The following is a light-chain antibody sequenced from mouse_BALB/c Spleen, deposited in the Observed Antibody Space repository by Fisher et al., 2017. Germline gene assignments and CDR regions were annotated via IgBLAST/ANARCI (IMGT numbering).Light chain of an antibody. CDR2: DTS. CDR1: SSVSY. CDR3: QQRSSYPWT. Sequence: IVLTQTPAIMSASPGEKVTMTCSASSSVSYVHWYQQKSGTSPKRWIYDTSKLASGVPVRFSGSGSGTSYSLTISRMEAEDAATYYCQQRSSYPWTFGGGTKLEIK. V-gene: IGKV4-59*01. J-gene: IGKJ1*01.